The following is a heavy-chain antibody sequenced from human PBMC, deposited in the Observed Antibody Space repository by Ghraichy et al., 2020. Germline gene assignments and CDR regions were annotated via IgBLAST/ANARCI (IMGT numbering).Heavy chain of an antibody. J-gene: IGHJ4*02. CDR2: ITAGGSST. Sequence: GSLRLSCAVSGLSFSNYAMNWVRQAPGKGLEWVSGITAGGSSTYYVDAVKGRFTISRDNSKNTLYLQMNTLRTEDTAVYYCAKGAYDFDYWGQGTLVTVSS. D-gene: IGHD2-2*01. CDR1: GLSFSNYA. V-gene: IGHV3-23*01. CDR3: AKGAYDFDY.